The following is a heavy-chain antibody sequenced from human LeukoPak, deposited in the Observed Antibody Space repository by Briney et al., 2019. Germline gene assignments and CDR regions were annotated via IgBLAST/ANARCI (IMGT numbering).Heavy chain of an antibody. CDR3: ARPDYYDSSGYLGY. CDR1: GGSFSGYY. V-gene: IGHV4-34*01. CDR2: INHSGST. D-gene: IGHD3-22*01. Sequence: KPSETLSLTCAVYGGSFSGYYWSWIRQPPGKGLEWIGEINHSGSTNYNPSLKSRVTISVDTSKNQFSLKLSSVTAADTAVYYCARPDYYDSSGYLGYWGQGTLVTVSS. J-gene: IGHJ4*02.